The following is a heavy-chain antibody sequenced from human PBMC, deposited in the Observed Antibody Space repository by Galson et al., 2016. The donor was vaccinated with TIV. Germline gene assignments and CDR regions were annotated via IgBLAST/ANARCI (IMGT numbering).Heavy chain of an antibody. CDR1: GDTFTSYP. CDR2: IIPLFGTA. J-gene: IGHJ6*02. V-gene: IGHV1-69*13. D-gene: IGHD5-18*01. Sequence: SVKVSCKASGDTFTSYPFNWVRQAPGQGLEWMGGIIPLFGTANYAQKFQGRVTVTADESTSTVYLDLSSLRSEDTAVYYCATDRNTALDTYHYYYGMDVWGQGTTVTVSS. CDR3: ATDRNTALDTYHYYYGMDV.